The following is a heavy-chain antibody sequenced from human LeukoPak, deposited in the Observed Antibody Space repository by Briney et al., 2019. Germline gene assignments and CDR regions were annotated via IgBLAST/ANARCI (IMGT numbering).Heavy chain of an antibody. V-gene: IGHV4-59*08. D-gene: IGHD2-15*01. Sequence: SETLSLTCTVSGASITSSYWSWVGQSQGKGLYFIFYIPNNRHINYNPSLRRPFPISMDKSKNQFSLRLRFVTAEDTAVYFCASTARIFEYWGQGTLVTVSS. CDR3: ASTARIFEY. J-gene: IGHJ4*02. CDR1: GASITSSY. CDR2: IPNNRHI.